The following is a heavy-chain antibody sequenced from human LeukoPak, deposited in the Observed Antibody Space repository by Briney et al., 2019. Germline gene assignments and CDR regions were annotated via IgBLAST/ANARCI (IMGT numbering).Heavy chain of an antibody. Sequence: GASVKVSCKTSGYTFTSYGISWVRQAPGQGLEWMGWISAYNGNTNYAQKLQGRVTMTTDTSTSTAYMELRSLRFDDTAVYYCARGSRNYDILTGYYRAAAFDIWGQGTMVTVSS. J-gene: IGHJ3*02. D-gene: IGHD3-9*01. CDR2: ISAYNGNT. CDR1: GYTFTSYG. CDR3: ARGSRNYDILTGYYRAAAFDI. V-gene: IGHV1-18*01.